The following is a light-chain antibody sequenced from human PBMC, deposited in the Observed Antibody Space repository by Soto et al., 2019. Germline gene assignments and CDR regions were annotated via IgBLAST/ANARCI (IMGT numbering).Light chain of an antibody. CDR2: GAS. V-gene: IGKV3-20*01. Sequence: EIVLTQSPGTLSLSPGERAALSCRASQSVSSNYLAWYQQKPGQAPRLLIYGASSRATGIPDRFSGSGSGTDFTLTISSLEPDDFAVYYCQQYGSSPKTFGQGTKVEIK. J-gene: IGKJ1*01. CDR1: QSVSSNY. CDR3: QQYGSSPKT.